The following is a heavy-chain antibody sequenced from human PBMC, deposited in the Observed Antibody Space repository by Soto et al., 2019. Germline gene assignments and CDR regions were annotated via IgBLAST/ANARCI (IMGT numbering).Heavy chain of an antibody. V-gene: IGHV1-18*01. Sequence: ASVKVSCKASGYSFTRYGISWGRLAPGQGLEWMGWISAYNGNTNYAQKLQGRVTMTTDTSTSTAYMELRSLRSDDTAVYYCARCGLYYDFWSGYRETNWFDPWGQGTLVTVSS. CDR3: ARCGLYYDFWSGYRETNWFDP. CDR1: GYSFTRYG. CDR2: ISAYNGNT. D-gene: IGHD3-3*01. J-gene: IGHJ5*02.